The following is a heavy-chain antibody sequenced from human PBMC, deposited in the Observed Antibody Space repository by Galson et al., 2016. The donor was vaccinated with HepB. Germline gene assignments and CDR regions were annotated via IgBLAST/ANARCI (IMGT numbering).Heavy chain of an antibody. Sequence: SLRLSCATSGYTFRNYWVSWVRQAPGKGLEWVANINNDGVEKTYAGSVKGQFTISRDNAKNSLYLQMDSLRVEDTGFYYCARGEKGYSEGASWGQGTLVTVSS. CDR1: GYTFRNYW. CDR3: ARGEKGYSEGAS. CDR2: INNDGVEK. J-gene: IGHJ5*02. D-gene: IGHD3-22*01. V-gene: IGHV3-7*01.